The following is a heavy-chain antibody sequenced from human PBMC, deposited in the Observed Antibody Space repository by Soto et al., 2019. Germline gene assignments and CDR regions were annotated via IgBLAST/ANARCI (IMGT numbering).Heavy chain of an antibody. CDR3: ARESGGYCTNGVCYTRGWFDP. V-gene: IGHV3-33*01. CDR2: IWYDGSNK. D-gene: IGHD2-8*01. J-gene: IGHJ5*02. CDR1: GFTFSSYG. Sequence: QPGGSLRLSCAASGFTFSSYGMHWVRQAPGKGLEWVAVIWYDGSNKYYADSVKGRFTISRDNSKNTLYLQMNSLRAEDTAVYYCARESGGYCTNGVCYTRGWFDPWGQGTLVTVSS.